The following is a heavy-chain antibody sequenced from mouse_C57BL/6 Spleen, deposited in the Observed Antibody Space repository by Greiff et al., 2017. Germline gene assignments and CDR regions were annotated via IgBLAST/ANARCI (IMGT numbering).Heavy chain of an antibody. J-gene: IGHJ3*01. Sequence: DVKLQESGPGLVKPSQSLSLTCSVTGYSITSGYYWNWIRQFPGNKLEWMGYISYDGSNNYNPSLKNRISITRDTSKNQFFLKLNSVTTEDTATYYCARGGDYDGGFAYWGQGTLVTVSA. CDR3: ARGGDYDGGFAY. D-gene: IGHD2-4*01. CDR2: ISYDGSN. CDR1: GYSITSGYY. V-gene: IGHV3-6*01.